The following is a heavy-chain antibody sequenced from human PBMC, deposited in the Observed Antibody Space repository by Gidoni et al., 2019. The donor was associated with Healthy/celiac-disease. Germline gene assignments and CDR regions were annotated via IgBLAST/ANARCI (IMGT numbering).Heavy chain of an antibody. J-gene: IGHJ4*02. D-gene: IGHD3-22*01. CDR2: IYHSGST. CDR3: ARVTSTYYYDSSGYYPGNYFDY. Sequence: QVQLQESGPGLVKPSGTLSLTCAVSGGSISSGNWWSWVRQPPGKGLEWIGEIYHSGSTNYNPSLKSRVTISVDKSKNQFSLKLSSVTAADTAVYYCARVTSTYYYDSSGYYPGNYFDYWGQGTLVTVSS. CDR1: GGSISSGNW. V-gene: IGHV4-4*02.